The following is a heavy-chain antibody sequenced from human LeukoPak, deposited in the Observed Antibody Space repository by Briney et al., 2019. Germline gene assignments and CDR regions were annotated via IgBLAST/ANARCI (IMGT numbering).Heavy chain of an antibody. D-gene: IGHD2-2*01. Sequence: PGGSLRLSCAASGFTFSGSAMHWVRQASGEGLEWVGRIRSKANSYATAYAASVKGRFTISRDDSKNTSYLQMNSLKTEDTAVYYCTGAQDCSSTSCYFSEMNDYWGQGTLVTVSS. CDR3: TGAQDCSSTSCYFSEMNDY. V-gene: IGHV3-73*01. CDR2: IRSKANSYAT. J-gene: IGHJ4*02. CDR1: GFTFSGSA.